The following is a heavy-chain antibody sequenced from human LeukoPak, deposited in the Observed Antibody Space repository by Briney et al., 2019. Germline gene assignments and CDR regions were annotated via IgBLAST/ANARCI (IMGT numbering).Heavy chain of an antibody. V-gene: IGHV3-33*01. D-gene: IGHD3-22*01. Sequence: PGGSLRLSCAASGLTFSKHGMHWVRQPPGKGVEWVAAIWHDGNNKYYVDSVKGRFTISRDNSRNTVYLQMNSLRAEDTAVYYCARDVGDSSGYYPGYWGQGTLVAVSS. CDR2: IWHDGNNK. CDR3: ARDVGDSSGYYPGY. CDR1: GLTFSKHG. J-gene: IGHJ4*02.